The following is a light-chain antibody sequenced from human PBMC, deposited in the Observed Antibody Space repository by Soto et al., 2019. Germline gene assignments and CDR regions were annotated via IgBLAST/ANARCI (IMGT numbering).Light chain of an antibody. CDR1: SDDVGGYNY. CDR3: SSYTSTSSVI. J-gene: IGLJ2*01. CDR2: DVS. V-gene: IGLV2-14*03. Sequence: QSALTQPVSVSGSPGQSISISCTGTSDDVGGYNYVSWYQQHPGEAPKLIIYDVSDRPSGVSNRFSGSKSADTASLTISGLKPEDEADYYCSSYTSTSSVIFGGGTKLTVL.